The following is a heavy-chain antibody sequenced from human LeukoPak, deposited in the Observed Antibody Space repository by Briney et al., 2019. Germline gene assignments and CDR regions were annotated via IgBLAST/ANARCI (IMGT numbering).Heavy chain of an antibody. J-gene: IGHJ5*02. Sequence: PGGSLRLSCAASGFTFSSYAMSWVRQAPGKGLEWVSAISGSGGSTYYADSVKGRFTISRDNSKNTLYLQMNSLRAEYTAVYYCAAGGSGSYWWFDPWGQRTLVTVSS. D-gene: IGHD3-10*01. CDR1: GFTFSSYA. CDR2: ISGSGGST. V-gene: IGHV3-23*01. CDR3: AAGGSGSYWWFDP.